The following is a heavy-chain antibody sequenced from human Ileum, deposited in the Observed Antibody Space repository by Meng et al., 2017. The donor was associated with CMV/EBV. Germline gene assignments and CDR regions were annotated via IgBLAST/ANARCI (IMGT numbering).Heavy chain of an antibody. Sequence: VSGAFLYSSTYVWAWIRQPPGKGLEWIGTMWHGGRTYYNPSLMSRVTMSVDTSNNQFSLNLRSVTAADTAIYYCARDRDDNWGNFDSWGQGSLVTVSS. CDR3: ARDRDDNWGNFDS. CDR2: MWHGGRT. J-gene: IGHJ4*02. D-gene: IGHD7-27*01. V-gene: IGHV4-39*07. CDR1: GAFLYSSTYV.